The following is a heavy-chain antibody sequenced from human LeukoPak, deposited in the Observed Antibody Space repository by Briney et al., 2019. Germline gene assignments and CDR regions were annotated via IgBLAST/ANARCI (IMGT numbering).Heavy chain of an antibody. CDR2: ISGSGGST. D-gene: IGHD4-23*01. Sequence: GGSLRLSCAASGFTFSSYSMNWVRQAPGKGLEWVSAISGSGGSTYYADSVKGRFTISRDNSKNTLYLQMNSLRAEDTAVYYCAKDGPGGLYRWYAFDIWGQGTMVTVSS. CDR3: AKDGPGGLYRWYAFDI. CDR1: GFTFSSYS. J-gene: IGHJ3*02. V-gene: IGHV3-23*01.